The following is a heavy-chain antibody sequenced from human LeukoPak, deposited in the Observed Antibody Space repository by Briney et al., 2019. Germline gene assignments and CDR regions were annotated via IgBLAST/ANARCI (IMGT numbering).Heavy chain of an antibody. Sequence: GGSLRLSCAASGFTFSDYWMNWVRQTPGKGLEWVAIIKQDGSVNYYVDSVKGRFTISRDNAKNSLFLQMSSLRDEDTAVYYCAGGSGWLIDYWGQGTLVTVSP. CDR1: GFTFSDYW. D-gene: IGHD6-19*01. J-gene: IGHJ4*02. CDR3: AGGSGWLIDY. CDR2: IKQDGSVN. V-gene: IGHV3-7*01.